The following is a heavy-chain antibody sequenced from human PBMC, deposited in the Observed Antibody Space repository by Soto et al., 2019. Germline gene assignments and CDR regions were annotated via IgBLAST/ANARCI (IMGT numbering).Heavy chain of an antibody. J-gene: IGHJ3*02. CDR3: ALGSWSGETFDI. V-gene: IGHV1-69*02. Sequence: QVRLGQPGAEVRRLGSSVRASSKAFAAPLTFNTSIWLRQAPGQGLEWMGRIIPMLAITNYAQRFQGRVTLTADTSTTTAYMELSSLTSEDTAVYYCALGSWSGETFDIWGQGTLVTVSS. CDR1: AAPLTFNT. CDR2: IIPMLAIT. D-gene: IGHD6-13*01.